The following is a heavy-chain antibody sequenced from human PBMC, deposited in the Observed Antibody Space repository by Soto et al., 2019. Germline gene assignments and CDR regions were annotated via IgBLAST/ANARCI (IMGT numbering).Heavy chain of an antibody. CDR2: ISAYNGNT. D-gene: IGHD6-19*01. CDR3: ARSFVQNSGWAYLNWFDP. J-gene: IGHJ5*02. V-gene: IGHV1-18*01. Sequence: ASVKVSCKASGYTFTSYGISWVRQAPGQGLEWMGWISAYNGNTNYAQKLQGRVTKTTDTSTSTAYMELRSLRSDDTAVYYCARSFVQNSGWAYLNWFDPWGQGTLVTASS. CDR1: GYTFTSYG.